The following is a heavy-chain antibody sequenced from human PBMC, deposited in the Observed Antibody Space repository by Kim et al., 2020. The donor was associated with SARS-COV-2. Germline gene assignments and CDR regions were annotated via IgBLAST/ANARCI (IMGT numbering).Heavy chain of an antibody. V-gene: IGHV4-30-2*04. Sequence: TYYNPSLKSRVTMSVDTSNTQFSLYLSSVTAADTAVFYCARFDPYWYFDLWGRGTLVTVSS. D-gene: IGHD3-9*01. J-gene: IGHJ2*01. CDR3: ARFDPYWYFDL. CDR2: T.